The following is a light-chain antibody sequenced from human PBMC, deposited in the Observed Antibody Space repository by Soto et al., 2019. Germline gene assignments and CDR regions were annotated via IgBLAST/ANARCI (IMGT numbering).Light chain of an antibody. CDR3: QQYGRSLMYT. J-gene: IGKJ2*01. V-gene: IGKV3-20*01. CDR2: GAN. CDR1: QSVDRSY. Sequence: EIVLTQSPGTLSLSPGEGATLSCRASQSVDRSYLAWYQQKPGQAPRLLIFGANTRATGIPDRFSGSGSGTDFTLRISRLEPEDFAVYYCQQYGRSLMYTFGQGTKVEIK.